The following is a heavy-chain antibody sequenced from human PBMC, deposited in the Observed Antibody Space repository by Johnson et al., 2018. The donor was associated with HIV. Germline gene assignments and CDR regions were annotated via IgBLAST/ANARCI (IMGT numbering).Heavy chain of an antibody. J-gene: IGHJ3*02. D-gene: IGHD5-12*01. CDR3: AAITLDAFDI. Sequence: QVQLVESGGGVVQPGRSLRLSCAASGFTFSSYAMHWVRQAPGKGLEWVAVISYHGSNKYYADSVKGRFTISRDNAKNSLYLQMNSLRAEDTAVYYCAAITLDAFDIWGQGTMVTVSS. CDR1: GFTFSSYA. CDR2: ISYHGSNK. V-gene: IGHV3-30-3*01.